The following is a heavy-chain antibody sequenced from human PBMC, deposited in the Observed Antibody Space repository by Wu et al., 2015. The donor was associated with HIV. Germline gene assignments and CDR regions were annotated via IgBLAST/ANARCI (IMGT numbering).Heavy chain of an antibody. J-gene: IGHJ3*02. CDR3: ARVFVVVPAGFSGEITAFDI. Sequence: QVQLVQSGAEVKKPGASVKVSCKASGYIFSGHYMNWVRQAPGQGLEWMGWINPDSGGTRYAEKFQGRVTMTSDTSISTAYMELSSLTSDDTAVYYCARVFVVVPAGFSGEITAFDIWGQGTMVAVS. CDR2: INPDSGGT. D-gene: IGHD2-2*01. CDR1: GYIFSGHY. V-gene: IGHV1-2*02.